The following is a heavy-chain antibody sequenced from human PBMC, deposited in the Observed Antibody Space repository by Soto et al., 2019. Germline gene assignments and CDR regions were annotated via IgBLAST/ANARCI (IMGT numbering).Heavy chain of an antibody. V-gene: IGHV1-46*01. Sequence: QVQLVQSGAEVKKPGASVKLSCKASGFTFTRYYIHWLRQAPGQGLERMGTINPSGVTTSYAQKFQGRVTMTRDTSTSTVYMDLSSLRSEDTAVYFCARDGWFGELPFFDYWGQGTLVTVSS. CDR1: GFTFTRYY. CDR2: INPSGVTT. J-gene: IGHJ4*02. D-gene: IGHD3-10*01. CDR3: ARDGWFGELPFFDY.